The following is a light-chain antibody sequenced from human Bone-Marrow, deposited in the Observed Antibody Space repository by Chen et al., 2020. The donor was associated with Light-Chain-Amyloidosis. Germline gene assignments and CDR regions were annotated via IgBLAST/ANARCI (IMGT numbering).Light chain of an antibody. J-gene: IGLJ3*02. V-gene: IGLV3-21*02. CDR3: QVWDRSSDRPV. CDR1: NIGSTS. Sequence: SYVLTQPSLVLVSLGHTATIACGGNNIGSTSVHWYQPTPGQAPRLVVYDDSDRPSGIPERLSGSNSGNTATLTISRVEAGDEADYYCQVWDRSSDRPVFGGGTKLTVL. CDR2: DDS.